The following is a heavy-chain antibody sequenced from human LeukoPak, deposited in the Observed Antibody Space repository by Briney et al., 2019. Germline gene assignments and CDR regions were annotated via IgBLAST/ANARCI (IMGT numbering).Heavy chain of an antibody. D-gene: IGHD5-24*01. CDR1: GFTFGSSA. J-gene: IGHJ4*02. CDR2: ISGSGSGGST. Sequence: GALRLSCAASGFTFGSSAMSWVRQAPGKGLEWVSSISGSGSGGSTYYADSVKGRFTISRDNSKNTLYLQMNSLIAEDTAVYYCAKSGYNRFDYWGQGTRVTVSS. V-gene: IGHV3-23*01. CDR3: AKSGYNRFDY.